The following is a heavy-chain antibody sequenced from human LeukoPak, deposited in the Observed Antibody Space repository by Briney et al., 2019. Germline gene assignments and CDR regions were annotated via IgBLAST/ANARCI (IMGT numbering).Heavy chain of an antibody. CDR2: ISGSGGGT. D-gene: IGHD5-24*01. Sequence: GGSLRLSCAASGFTFSSYPMNWVRQAPGKGLEWVSAISGSGGGTYYADSVKGRFTISRDNSKNTLFLQMNSLRAEDTAIYYCARDIQLSTWGLGTMVTVSS. J-gene: IGHJ3*01. CDR1: GFTFSSYP. V-gene: IGHV3-23*01. CDR3: ARDIQLST.